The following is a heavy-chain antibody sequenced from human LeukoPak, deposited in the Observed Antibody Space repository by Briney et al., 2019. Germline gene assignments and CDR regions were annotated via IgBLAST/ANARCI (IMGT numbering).Heavy chain of an antibody. V-gene: IGHV4-34*01. Sequence: SETLSLTCAVYGGSFSGYYWSWIRQPPGKGLEWIGEINHSGSTNYNPSLKSRVSISVDSSKNQSSLKGSSVTAADTAVYYCARGSDTAAGLYWGQGTLVTVSS. J-gene: IGHJ4*02. CDR2: INHSGST. CDR3: ARGSDTAAGLY. CDR1: GGSFSGYY. D-gene: IGHD6-13*01.